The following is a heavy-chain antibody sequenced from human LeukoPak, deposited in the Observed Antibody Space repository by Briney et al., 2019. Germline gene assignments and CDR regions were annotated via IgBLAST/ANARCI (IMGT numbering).Heavy chain of an antibody. CDR3: ARGSGYGSRPGGY. CDR1: GGSLSGYY. CDR2: INHSGST. J-gene: IGHJ4*02. D-gene: IGHD3-22*01. V-gene: IGHV4-34*01. Sequence: SETLSLTCAVYGGSLSGYYWSWIRQPPGKGLEWIGEINHSGSTNYNPSLKSRVTISVDTSKNQFSLKLSSVTAADTAVYYCARGSGYGSRPGGYWGQGTLVTVSS.